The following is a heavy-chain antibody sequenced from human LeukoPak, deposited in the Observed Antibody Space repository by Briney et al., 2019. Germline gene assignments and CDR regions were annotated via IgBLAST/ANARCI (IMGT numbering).Heavy chain of an antibody. CDR1: GGSFSGYY. CDR2: INHSGST. J-gene: IGHJ3*02. Sequence: SETLSLTCAVYGGSFSGYYWSWIRQPPGKGLEWIGEINHSGSTNYNPSLKSRVTISVDTSKNQFSLKLSSVTAADTAVYYCARPGVPAALDAFDIWGQGTMVTVSS. CDR3: ARPGVPAALDAFDI. V-gene: IGHV4-34*01. D-gene: IGHD2-2*01.